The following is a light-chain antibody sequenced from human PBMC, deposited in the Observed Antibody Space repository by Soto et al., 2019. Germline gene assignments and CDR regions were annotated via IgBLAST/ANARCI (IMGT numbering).Light chain of an antibody. V-gene: IGKV1-5*03. CDR3: QHYNSYPLT. CDR1: QSISIW. Sequence: DIQMTQPPSTLSASVGDRVTITCRASQSISIWLAWYQQKPGKAPKLLIYKASNLESGVPSRFSGSGSGTEFTLTISSLQPDDFATYYCQHYNSYPLTFGGGTKVEIK. J-gene: IGKJ4*01. CDR2: KAS.